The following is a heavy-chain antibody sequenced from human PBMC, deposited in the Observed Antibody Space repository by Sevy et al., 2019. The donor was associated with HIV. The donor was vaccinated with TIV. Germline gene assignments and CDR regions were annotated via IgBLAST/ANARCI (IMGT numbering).Heavy chain of an antibody. CDR1: GYTLTELS. CDR2: FDPEDGET. J-gene: IGHJ6*03. Sequence: ASVKVYCKVSGYTLTELSMHWVRQAPGKGLEWMGGFDPEDGETIYAQKFQGRVTMTEDTSTDTAYMELSSLRSEDTAVYYCATGGKGDYYYYYIDVWGKGTTVTVSS. CDR3: ATGGKGDYYYYYIDV. D-gene: IGHD6-13*01. V-gene: IGHV1-24*01.